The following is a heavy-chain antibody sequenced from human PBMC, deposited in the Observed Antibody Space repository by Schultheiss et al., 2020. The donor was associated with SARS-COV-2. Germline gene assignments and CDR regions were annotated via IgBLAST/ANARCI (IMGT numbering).Heavy chain of an antibody. CDR3: ARRKEFGECFAA. CDR2: IYPAESRT. CDR1: GYNFIFYW. D-gene: IGHD3-10*01. V-gene: IGHV5-51*01. J-gene: IGHJ5*02. Sequence: GESLKISCKGSGYNFIFYWVGWVRQMPGKGLEWMGIIYPAESRTRYSPSFQGQVTISVDKSISTAYLQWNSLKASDTAIYYCARRKEFGECFAAWGQGTLVTVSS.